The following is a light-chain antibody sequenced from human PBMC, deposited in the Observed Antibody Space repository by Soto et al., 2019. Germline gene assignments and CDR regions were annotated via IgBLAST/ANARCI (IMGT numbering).Light chain of an antibody. Sequence: DIHMTQSPSSVSASVGDRVTITCLASQGISNWLAWFQQKPGKAPKLLIYTASRLQSGVPSRFSGSGFGTDFTLTISSLQPEDSAIYYCQQADTFPITFGQGTRLEIK. CDR1: QGISNW. V-gene: IGKV1-12*01. CDR2: TAS. J-gene: IGKJ5*01. CDR3: QQADTFPIT.